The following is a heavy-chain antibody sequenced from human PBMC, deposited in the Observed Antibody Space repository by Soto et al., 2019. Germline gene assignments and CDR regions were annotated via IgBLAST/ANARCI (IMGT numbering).Heavy chain of an antibody. D-gene: IGHD1-1*01. CDR2: IDQSRGT. J-gene: IGHJ4*02. Sequence: QVQLQQWGAGLLKTSETLSLTCAVYGGTLNGYYWRWIRQPPGKGLEWIGEIDQSRGTNYNPSLKSRVSRSLDTSNNHVSRKLRSVAAADSAVDYGAGGTLTATTATDYWGQGALVTVSS. CDR1: GGTLNGYY. V-gene: IGHV4-34*01. CDR3: AGGTLTATTATDY.